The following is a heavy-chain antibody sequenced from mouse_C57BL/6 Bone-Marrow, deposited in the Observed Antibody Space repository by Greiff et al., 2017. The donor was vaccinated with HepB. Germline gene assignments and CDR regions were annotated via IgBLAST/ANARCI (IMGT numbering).Heavy chain of an antibody. J-gene: IGHJ4*01. CDR3: ASNYEAMDD. CDR1: GYAFTNYL. CDR2: INPGSGGT. V-gene: IGHV1-54*01. D-gene: IGHD2-1*01. Sequence: VQLQQSGAELVRPGTSVKVSCKASGYAFTNYLIEWVKQRPGQGLEWIGVINPGSGGTNYNEKFKGKATLTADKSSSTAYMQLSSLTAEDSAVYFCASNYEAMDDWGQGTSVTVSS.